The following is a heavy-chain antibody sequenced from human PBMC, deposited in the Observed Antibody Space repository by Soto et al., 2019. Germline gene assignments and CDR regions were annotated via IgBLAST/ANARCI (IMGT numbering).Heavy chain of an antibody. D-gene: IGHD3-22*01. CDR2: ISGSGTT. V-gene: IGHV3-23*01. Sequence: GSLRLSCAASGFTISNSAATWVRQAPGKGLEWVSTISGSGTTYYADSVKGRFTISRDNSNNTLCLQLHSLRAEDSALYYCARYYYVATGYHYAFDYWGRGT. CDR1: GFTISNSA. CDR3: ARYYYVATGYHYAFDY. J-gene: IGHJ4*02.